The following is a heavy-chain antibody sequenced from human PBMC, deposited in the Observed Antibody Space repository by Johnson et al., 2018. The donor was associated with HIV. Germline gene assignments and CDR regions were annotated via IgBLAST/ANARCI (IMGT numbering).Heavy chain of an antibody. V-gene: IGHV3-13*01. D-gene: IGHD6-19*01. CDR3: ARGGSSGWLGFLAFDI. Sequence: VQLVESGGGLVQPGGSLRLSCAASGFSFSDYDMHWVRQLTGKSLEWVSAIGTAGDTFYPGSVKGRFTISRENPKNSLYLQMNSLRAGDTAIYYCARGGSSGWLGFLAFDIWGQGTMVTVSS. CDR2: IGTAGDT. CDR1: GFSFSDYD. J-gene: IGHJ3*02.